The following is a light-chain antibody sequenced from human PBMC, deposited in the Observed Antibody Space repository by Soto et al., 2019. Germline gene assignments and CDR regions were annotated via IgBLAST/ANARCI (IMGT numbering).Light chain of an antibody. CDR3: QHRSSWPPT. Sequence: EIVLTQSPATLSLSPGERATLSCRASQSVSVYLAWYQQKPGQAPRLLIYDASSRAPGIPVRFSGSGSGTDFTLTIGSLEPEDFAVYYCQHRSSWPPTCGQGTKLDIQ. J-gene: IGKJ2*01. V-gene: IGKV3-11*01. CDR2: DAS. CDR1: QSVSVY.